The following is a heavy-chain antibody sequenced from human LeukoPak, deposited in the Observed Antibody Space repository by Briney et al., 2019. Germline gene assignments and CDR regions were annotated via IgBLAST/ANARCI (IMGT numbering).Heavy chain of an antibody. CDR1: GFTFSSYA. J-gene: IGHJ4*02. CDR3: AKFPFNYYDSSGYLES. D-gene: IGHD3-22*01. CDR2: ISGSGVSP. V-gene: IGHV3-23*01. Sequence: GGSLRLSGAASGFTFSSYAMSWVRQAPGKGLEWVSAISGSGVSPYYADSVKGRFPISRDNSKNTLYLQMNSLRAEDTAVYYCAKFPFNYYDSSGYLESWGQGTLVTVSS.